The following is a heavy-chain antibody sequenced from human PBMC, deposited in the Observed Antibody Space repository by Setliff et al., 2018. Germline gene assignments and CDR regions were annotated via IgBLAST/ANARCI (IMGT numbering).Heavy chain of an antibody. V-gene: IGHV5-51*01. Sequence: GQSLKISCKASGYSFTDYWIAWVRQMPGKGLEWMGVLYPGDSDTRYSPSFEAQITFSVDKSITTAYLQWSSLKASDTAIYYCARHRVGNSGYAIPILDFWGQGALVTVSS. CDR1: GYSFTDYW. CDR2: LYPGDSDT. D-gene: IGHD5-12*01. J-gene: IGHJ4*02. CDR3: ARHRVGNSGYAIPILDF.